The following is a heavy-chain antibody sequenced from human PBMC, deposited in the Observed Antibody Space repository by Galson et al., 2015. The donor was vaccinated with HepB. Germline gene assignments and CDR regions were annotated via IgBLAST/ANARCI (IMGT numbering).Heavy chain of an antibody. CDR2: IIPIFGTA. J-gene: IGHJ5*02. CDR1: GGTFSSYA. D-gene: IGHD6-13*01. Sequence: SVKVSCKASGGTFSSYAISWVRQAPGQGLKWMGGIIPIFGTANYAQKFQGRVTITADESTSTAYMELSSLRSEDTAVYYCARDRVQYSSSWYSLDPWGQGTLVTVSS. CDR3: ARDRVQYSSSWYSLDP. V-gene: IGHV1-69*13.